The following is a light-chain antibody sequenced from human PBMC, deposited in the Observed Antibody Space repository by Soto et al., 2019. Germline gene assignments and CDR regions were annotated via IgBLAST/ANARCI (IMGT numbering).Light chain of an antibody. Sequence: QPVLTQPPSVSGAPGQRITISCTGSGSNIGAGYDVHWYRQLPGTAPKLLLYGDNNRPSGVPDRFSGSKSGTSASLAITGLQAEDEADYYCQSYDSSLIRFFGTGTKLTVL. J-gene: IGLJ1*01. CDR3: QSYDSSLIRF. CDR2: GDN. CDR1: GSNIGAGYD. V-gene: IGLV1-40*01.